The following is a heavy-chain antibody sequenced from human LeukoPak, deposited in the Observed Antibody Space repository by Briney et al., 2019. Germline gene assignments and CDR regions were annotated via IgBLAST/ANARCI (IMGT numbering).Heavy chain of an antibody. Sequence: SETLSLTCTVSGGSISSYYWGWIRQPPGKGLEWIGSIYYSGSTYYNPSLKSRVTISVDTSKNQFSLKLSSVTAADTAVYYCARRLVYYYGSGSYNWFDPWGQGTLVTVSS. D-gene: IGHD3-10*01. J-gene: IGHJ5*02. CDR2: IYYSGST. V-gene: IGHV4-39*01. CDR1: GGSISSYY. CDR3: ARRLVYYYGSGSYNWFDP.